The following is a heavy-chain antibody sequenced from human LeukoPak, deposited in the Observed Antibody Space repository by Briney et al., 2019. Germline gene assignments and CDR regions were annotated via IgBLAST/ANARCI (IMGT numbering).Heavy chain of an antibody. CDR2: FDPEDGET. J-gene: IGHJ4*02. CDR3: ARVGPTTVTTRGDFDY. CDR1: GYTLTELS. Sequence: GASVKVSCKVSGYTLTELSMHWVRQAPGKGLEWMGGFDPEDGETIYAQKFQGRVTMTRNTSISTAYMEPSSLRSEDTAVYYCARVGPTTVTTRGDFDYWGQGTLVTVSS. V-gene: IGHV1-24*01. D-gene: IGHD4-17*01.